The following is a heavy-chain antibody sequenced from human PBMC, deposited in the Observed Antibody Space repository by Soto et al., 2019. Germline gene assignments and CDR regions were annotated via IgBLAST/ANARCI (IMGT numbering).Heavy chain of an antibody. CDR3: AREAGWQRMVPYD. CDR1: GYTFTSYG. CDR2: ISAFNGDT. V-gene: IGHV1-18*04. Sequence: QVQLVQSGTEVKKPGASVNVSCKAFGYTFTSYGFSWVRQVPGQGLEWLGWISAFNGDTQYAQTMKGRITVTTDTSTTTVHRELRSLTPADTAVYYGAREAGWQRMVPYDWGQGPLVTVS. D-gene: IGHD6-25*01. J-gene: IGHJ4*02.